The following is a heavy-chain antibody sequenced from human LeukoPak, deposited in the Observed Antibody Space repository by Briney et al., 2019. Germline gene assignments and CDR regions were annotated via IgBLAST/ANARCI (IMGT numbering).Heavy chain of an antibody. Sequence: SGGSLRLSCAASGFTFSSYAMSWVRQAPGKGLEWVSAISGSGGSTYYADSVKGRFTISRDNSKNTLYLQMNSLRAEDTAVYYCAKGRPSNYDFWSGYTFDYWGQGTQVTVSS. V-gene: IGHV3-23*01. CDR2: ISGSGGST. CDR3: AKGRPSNYDFWSGYTFDY. D-gene: IGHD3-3*01. CDR1: GFTFSSYA. J-gene: IGHJ4*02.